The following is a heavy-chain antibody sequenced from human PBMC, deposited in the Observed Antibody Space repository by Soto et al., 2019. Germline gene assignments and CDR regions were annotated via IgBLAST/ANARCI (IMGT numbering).Heavy chain of an antibody. J-gene: IGHJ4*02. CDR1: GYTFTSYG. CDR2: ISADNGNT. V-gene: IGHV1-18*01. CDR3: ARDWSGY. D-gene: IGHD3-3*01. Sequence: QVQLVQSGAEVKRPGASVKVSCKASGYTFTSYGISWVRQARGQGLEWMGWISADNGNTNYAQKFQGRVTLTTDTSTSTAHMELRSLISDDTAVYYCARDWSGYWGQGTLVTVSS.